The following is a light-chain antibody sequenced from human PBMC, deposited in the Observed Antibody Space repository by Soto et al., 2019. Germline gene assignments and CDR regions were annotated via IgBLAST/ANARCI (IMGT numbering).Light chain of an antibody. V-gene: IGKV3-20*01. Sequence: EVVLTQSPGTLSLSPGQRATLSCRASQTISSGYLAWYQQRSGQTPRLLIYGSSSRASDIPDRFSGSGSGTDFTLTITRLEPEDFAVYYCQQYGSSPKTFGQGTKVEIK. CDR3: QQYGSSPKT. J-gene: IGKJ1*01. CDR2: GSS. CDR1: QTISSGY.